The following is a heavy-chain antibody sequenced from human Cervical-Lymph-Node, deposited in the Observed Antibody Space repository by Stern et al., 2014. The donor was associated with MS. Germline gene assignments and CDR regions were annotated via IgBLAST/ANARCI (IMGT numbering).Heavy chain of an antibody. CDR2: IIPIFGST. J-gene: IGHJ5*01. D-gene: IGHD2-21*02. Sequence: VQLVESGAEVTKPGSSVKVSCKASGGTFSDYAISWVRQAPGQVLEWMGGIIPIFGSTDYAQNFQGRVTITADESTTTAYMDLSSLRSEDTAVYYCARGAYCGGDCYWGWFDSWGQGTLVTVSS. CDR1: GGTFSDYA. V-gene: IGHV1-69*01. CDR3: ARGAYCGGDCYWGWFDS.